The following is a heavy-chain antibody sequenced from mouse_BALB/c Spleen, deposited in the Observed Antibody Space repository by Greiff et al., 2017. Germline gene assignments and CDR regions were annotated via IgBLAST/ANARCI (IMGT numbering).Heavy chain of an antibody. CDR1: GYSITSGYY. CDR2: ISYDGSN. J-gene: IGHJ4*01. D-gene: IGHD2-2*01. V-gene: IGHV3-6*02. Sequence: EVKLQESGPGLVKPSQSLSLTCSVTGYSITSGYYWNWIRQFPGNKLEWMGYISYDGSNNYNPSLKNRISITRDTSKNQFFLKLNSVTTEDTATYYCAREWVRRGYYAMDYWGQGTSVTVSS. CDR3: AREWVRRGYYAMDY.